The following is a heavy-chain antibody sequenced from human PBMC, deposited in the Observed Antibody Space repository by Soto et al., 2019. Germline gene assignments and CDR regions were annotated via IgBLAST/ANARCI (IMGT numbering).Heavy chain of an antibody. CDR1: GFTFSSYA. CDR3: AKVDGIIDPFEH. CDR2: ISASGGIT. D-gene: IGHD1-1*01. Sequence: EVQLLESGGGLVQPGGSLRLSCAASGFTFSSYAMSWVRQAPGKGLDWVTAISASGGITYYADSVKGRFTISRDDSKNTLYLQMNSLRAEDTAVYYCAKVDGIIDPFEHWGQGTLVTVSS. V-gene: IGHV3-23*01. J-gene: IGHJ4*02.